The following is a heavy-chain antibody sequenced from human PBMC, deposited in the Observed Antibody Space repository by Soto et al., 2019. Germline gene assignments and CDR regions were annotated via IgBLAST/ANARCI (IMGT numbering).Heavy chain of an antibody. CDR2: ISFDGSNK. V-gene: IGHV3-30*18. CDR3: AKNRGTSSYYYYGMDV. CDR1: GFPFGSYA. D-gene: IGHD2-2*01. J-gene: IGHJ6*02. Sequence: PGGSLRLSCAASGFPFGSYALNWVRQAPGKGLEWVALISFDGSNKDYVHSVKGRFTISRDNFKNTLYLQMNSLRAEDTAVYYCAKNRGTSSYYYYGMDVWGQGTTVTVSS.